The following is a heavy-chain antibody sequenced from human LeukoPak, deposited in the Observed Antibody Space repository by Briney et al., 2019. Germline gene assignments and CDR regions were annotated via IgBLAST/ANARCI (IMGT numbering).Heavy chain of an antibody. J-gene: IGHJ3*02. CDR3: ARTYDFGRGPPGDAFDN. CDR1: GFTFTIFG. D-gene: IGHD3-3*01. CDR2: IDARSGIA. V-gene: IGHV3-48*04. Sequence: GGSLRLSCAASGFTFTIFGFNWVRQAPGKGPEWVSYIDARSGIAYYADSVQGRFTISRDNAQESVFLQMNSLRADDTAVYYCARTYDFGRGPPGDAFDNWGPGTLVTVSS.